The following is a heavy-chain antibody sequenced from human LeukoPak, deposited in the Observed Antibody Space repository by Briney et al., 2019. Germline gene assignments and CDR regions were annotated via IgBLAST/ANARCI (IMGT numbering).Heavy chain of an antibody. J-gene: IGHJ6*02. CDR2: ISYDGSNK. D-gene: IGHD2-15*01. V-gene: IGHV3-30*18. CDR1: GFTFSSYG. Sequence: GGSLRLSCAASGFTFSSYGMHWVRQAPGKGLEWVAVISYDGSNKYYADSVKGRFTISRDNSKNTLYLQMNSLRAEDTAVYYCAKEGRYCSGGSCYSYYGMDVWGQGTTVTVSS. CDR3: AKEGRYCSGGSCYSYYGMDV.